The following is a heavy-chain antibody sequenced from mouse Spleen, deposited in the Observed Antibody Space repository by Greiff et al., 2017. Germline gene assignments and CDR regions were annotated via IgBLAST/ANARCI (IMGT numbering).Heavy chain of an antibody. CDR2: ISNLAYSI. CDR3: ARQGRTAQALDY. J-gene: IGHJ2*01. V-gene: IGHV5-15*01. Sequence: EVQLVESGGGLVQPGGSLKLSCAASGFTFSDYGMAWVRQAPRKGPEWVAFISNLAYSIYYADTVTGRFTISRENAKNTLYLEMSSLRSEDTAMYYSARQGRTAQALDYWGQGTTLTVSS. CDR1: GFTFSDYG. D-gene: IGHD3-2*02.